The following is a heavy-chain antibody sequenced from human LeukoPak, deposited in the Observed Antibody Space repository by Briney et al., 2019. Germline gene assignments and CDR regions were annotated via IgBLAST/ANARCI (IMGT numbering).Heavy chain of an antibody. J-gene: IGHJ4*02. CDR3: AKDRGGAVAGTSFDY. Sequence: GGSLRLSCAASGFTFNSYAMSWARQAPGKGLXXVSAITGSGDTTYYADSVKGRFTVSRDNSKNTLYLQMNSLRAEDTAVYYCAKDRGGAVAGTSFDYWGQGTLVTVSS. CDR1: GFTFNSYA. D-gene: IGHD6-19*01. V-gene: IGHV3-23*01. CDR2: ITGSGDTT.